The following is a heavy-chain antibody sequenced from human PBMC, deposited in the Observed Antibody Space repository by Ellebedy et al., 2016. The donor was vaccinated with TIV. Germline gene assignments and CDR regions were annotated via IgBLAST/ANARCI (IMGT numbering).Heavy chain of an antibody. D-gene: IGHD1-26*01. CDR1: GYTFTSYY. V-gene: IGHV1-46*01. J-gene: IGHJ6*02. Sequence: AASVKVSCKASGYTFTSYYMHWVRQAPGQGLEWMGIINPSGCSTSYAQKFHGRVTMNRDTSTSTVYMELSSLRSEDTAVYYCARNGSWSSLGTGSGPGTYYYGMDVWGQGTTVTVSS. CDR2: INPSGCST. CDR3: ARNGSWSSLGTGSGPGTYYYGMDV.